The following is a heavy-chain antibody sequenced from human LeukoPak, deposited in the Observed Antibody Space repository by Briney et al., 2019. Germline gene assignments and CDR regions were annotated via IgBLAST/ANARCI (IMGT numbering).Heavy chain of an antibody. CDR1: GGSISSYY. CDR3: ATLSGSLSNPYYYYYYMDV. V-gene: IGHV4-59*08. Sequence: SETLSLTCTVSGGSISSYYWSWIRQPPGKGLEWIGYIYYSGSTNYNPSLKSRVTISVDTSKNQFSLKLSSVTAADTAVYYCATLSGSLSNPYYYYYYMDVWGKGTTVTVSS. CDR2: IYYSGST. J-gene: IGHJ6*03. D-gene: IGHD2-15*01.